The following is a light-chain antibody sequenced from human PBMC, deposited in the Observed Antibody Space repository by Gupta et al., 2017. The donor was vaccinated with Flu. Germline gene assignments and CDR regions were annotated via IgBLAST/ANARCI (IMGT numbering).Light chain of an antibody. CDR2: GAS. CDR3: QHKDNRPVT. Sequence: PDTLSASPGESATLSCRASHSIAIDLAWYQQKPGQAPRLLIYGASTRATGFPARFSGIGSGTEFTLAINSRQSEDFAVYYCQHKDNRPVTFGLGTNVEV. CDR1: HSIAID. J-gene: IGKJ1*01. V-gene: IGKV3D-15*02.